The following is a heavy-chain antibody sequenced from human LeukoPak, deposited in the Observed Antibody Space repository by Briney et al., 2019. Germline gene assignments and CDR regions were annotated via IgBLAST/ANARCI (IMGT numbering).Heavy chain of an antibody. CDR2: ISYDGSNK. CDR1: GFTFSSYG. Sequence: GRSLRLSCAASGFTFSSYGTHWVRQAPGKGLEWVAVISYDGSNKYYADSVKGRFTISRDNSKNTLYLQMNSLRAEDTAVYYCAKDRGYIWFGERNYFDYWGQGTLVTVSS. CDR3: AKDRGYIWFGERNYFDY. V-gene: IGHV3-30*18. J-gene: IGHJ4*02. D-gene: IGHD3-10*01.